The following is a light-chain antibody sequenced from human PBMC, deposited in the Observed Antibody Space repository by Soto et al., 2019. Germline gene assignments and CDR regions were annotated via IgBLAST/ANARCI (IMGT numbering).Light chain of an antibody. J-gene: IGKJ2*01. Sequence: EIVLTQSPGTLSLSPGQSATLSCMASQSVHSRFLAWYQHKPGQAPRLLIYAASTRATGIPDRFSGSASGTDFTLTISRLEHEDFAVYYCQHYGDAHPNPLGQGTKLEIK. CDR1: QSVHSRF. CDR3: QHYGDAHPNP. V-gene: IGKV3-20*01. CDR2: AAS.